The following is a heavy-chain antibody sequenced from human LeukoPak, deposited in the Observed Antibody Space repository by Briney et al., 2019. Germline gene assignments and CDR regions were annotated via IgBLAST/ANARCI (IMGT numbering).Heavy chain of an antibody. CDR3: ARRGYSSSWYAGAYMAVWRSDYYGMDV. D-gene: IGHD6-13*01. J-gene: IGHJ6*02. CDR1: GFTYSSHW. V-gene: IGHV3-7*05. Sequence: PGGSLRLSREASGFTYSSHWVSLVRQAPGKGLQWVANIKQDGSDKWYVDSVKGRFTISRDNAKNSLYLQMNSLRVEDTAMYYCARRGYSSSWYAGAYMAVWRSDYYGMDVWGQGTTVTVSS. CDR2: IKQDGSDK.